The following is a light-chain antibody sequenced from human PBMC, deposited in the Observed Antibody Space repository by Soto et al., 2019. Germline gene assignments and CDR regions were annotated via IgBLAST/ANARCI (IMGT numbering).Light chain of an antibody. CDR2: HAS. J-gene: IGKJ1*01. CDR1: QTINNW. Sequence: DITMTQSPSTLSASIGDRVTITCRARQTINNWLAWYQQKPGKAPNLLIYHASNLETGVPSRFSGSAFGTEFTLPISSLQPDDFATYYCQHYDSYPWMFGQGTKVEIK. CDR3: QHYDSYPWM. V-gene: IGKV1-5*01.